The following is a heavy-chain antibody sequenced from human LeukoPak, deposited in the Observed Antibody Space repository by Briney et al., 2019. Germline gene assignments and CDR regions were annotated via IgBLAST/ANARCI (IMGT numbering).Heavy chain of an antibody. CDR1: GGTFSSYA. CDR3: AADPGGYGDYDLKFDY. CDR2: IIPIFGTA. J-gene: IGHJ4*02. Sequence: SVKVSCKASGGTFSSYAISWVRQAPGQGREWMGGIIPIFGTANYAQKFQGRVTITTDVSTSTAYMELSSLRSEDTAVYYCAADPGGYGDYDLKFDYWGQGTLVTVSS. V-gene: IGHV1-69*05. D-gene: IGHD4-17*01.